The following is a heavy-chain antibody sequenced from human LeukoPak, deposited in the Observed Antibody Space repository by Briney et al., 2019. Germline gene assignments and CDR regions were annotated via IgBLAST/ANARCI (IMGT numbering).Heavy chain of an antibody. D-gene: IGHD6-19*01. CDR3: ARARWSSTGWFLGY. CDR1: GFTFSSYW. CDR2: VNPQGSGT. Sequence: PGESLRLSCAASGFTFSSYWMHWVRQAPGKGLVWVSRVNPQGSGTSYTDSVKSRFTISRDNAKDALHLRMDNLRVEDTAVYYCARARWSSTGWFLGYWGQGTLVTVSS. J-gene: IGHJ4*02. V-gene: IGHV3-74*01.